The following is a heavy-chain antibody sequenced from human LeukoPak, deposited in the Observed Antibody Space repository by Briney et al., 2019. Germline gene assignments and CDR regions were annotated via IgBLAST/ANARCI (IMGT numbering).Heavy chain of an antibody. CDR3: ARARSLRYFDWLFYYYYMDV. CDR2: INPSGGST. CDR1: GYTFTSYY. Sequence: GASVKVSCKASGYTFTSYYMHWVRQAPGQGLEWMGIINPSGGSTSYAQKFQGRVTMTRDMSTSTVYMELSSLRSEDTAVYYCARARSLRYFDWLFYYYYMDVWGKGTTVTISS. V-gene: IGHV1-46*01. D-gene: IGHD3-9*01. J-gene: IGHJ6*03.